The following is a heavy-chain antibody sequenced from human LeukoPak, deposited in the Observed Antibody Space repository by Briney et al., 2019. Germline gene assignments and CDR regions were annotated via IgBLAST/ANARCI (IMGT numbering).Heavy chain of an antibody. J-gene: IGHJ6*02. V-gene: IGHV1-69*13. CDR3: ASWVRESPLFGAAHYYYYGMDV. Sequence: SVKVSCKASGGTFSSYAISWVRQAPGQGLEWMGGIIPIFGTANYAQKFQGRVTITADESTSTAYMELSSLRSEDTAVYYCASWVRESPLFGAAHYYYYGMDVWGQGTTVTVSS. CDR2: IIPIFGTA. D-gene: IGHD3-10*01. CDR1: GGTFSSYA.